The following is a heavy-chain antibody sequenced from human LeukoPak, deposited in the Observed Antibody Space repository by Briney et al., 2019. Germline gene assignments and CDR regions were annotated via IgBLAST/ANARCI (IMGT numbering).Heavy chain of an antibody. V-gene: IGHV3-30-3*01. CDR2: MPHDGSNE. D-gene: IGHD6-6*01. CDR3: ARDVPNIAARGWFDP. Sequence: GGSLRLSCTASGFTFSNSAMHWVRQAPGKGLDWVAVMPHDGSNEYYADSVKGRFTMSRDNSKNTLYLQMNSLRTGDTAVYYCARDVPNIAARGWFDPWGQGTLVTVSS. CDR1: GFTFSNSA. J-gene: IGHJ5*02.